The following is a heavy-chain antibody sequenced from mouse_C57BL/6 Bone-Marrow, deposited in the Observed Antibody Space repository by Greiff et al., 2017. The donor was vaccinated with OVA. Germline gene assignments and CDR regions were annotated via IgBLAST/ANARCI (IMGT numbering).Heavy chain of an antibody. V-gene: IGHV1-52*01. J-gene: IGHJ2*01. D-gene: IGHD2-4*01. CDR2: IDPSDSET. CDR3: ARSDYDVKDYFDY. CDR1: GYTFTSYW. Sequence: QVQLQQPGAELVRPGSSVKLSCKASGYTFTSYWLPWVKQRPIQGLEWIGNIDPSDSETHYNQKFKDKATLAVDKSSRTAYMQLSILTSEDSAVYYCARSDYDVKDYFDYWGQGTTLTVSS.